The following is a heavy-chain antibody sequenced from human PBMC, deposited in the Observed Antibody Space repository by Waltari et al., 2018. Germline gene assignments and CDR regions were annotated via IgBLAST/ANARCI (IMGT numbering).Heavy chain of an antibody. CDR1: GSPFRSYA. V-gene: IGHV3-30-3*01. D-gene: IGHD3-16*01. Sequence: QVQLVESGGGVVPPGTSLRLSCAASGSPFRSYALPCVRRAPGKGLEWVAVRSYDGSNKYYADSVKGRFTISRDNSKNTLYLQMNSLRAEDTAVYYCARLHLPGTEWGGVWGQGTLVTVSS. J-gene: IGHJ4*02. CDR2: RSYDGSNK. CDR3: ARLHLPGTEWGGV.